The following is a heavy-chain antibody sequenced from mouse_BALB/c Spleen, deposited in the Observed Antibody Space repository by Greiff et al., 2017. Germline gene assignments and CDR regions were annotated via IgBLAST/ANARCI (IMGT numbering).Heavy chain of an antibody. D-gene: IGHD4-1*01. CDR3: AKRLTGYFDY. CDR2: INPSTGYT. J-gene: IGHJ2*01. CDR1: GYTFTSYW. V-gene: IGHV1-7*01. Sequence: VKLQESGAELAKPGASVKMSCKASGYTFTSYWMHWVKQRPGQGLEWIGYINPSTGYTEYNQKFKDKATLTADKSSSTAYMQLSSLTSEDSAVYYCAKRLTGYFDYWGQGTTLTVSS.